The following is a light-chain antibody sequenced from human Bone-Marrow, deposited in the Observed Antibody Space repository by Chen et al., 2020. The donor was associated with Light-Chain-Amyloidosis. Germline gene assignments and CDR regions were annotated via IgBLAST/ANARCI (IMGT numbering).Light chain of an antibody. Sequence: NFMLTQPHSVSESPGKTVIISCTRSSGSIATNYVQWYQQRPGSSPTTVIYEDDQRPSGVPGRFSGSIDRSSNSASLTISGLKTEDEADYYCQSYQGSSQGVFGGGTKLSVL. V-gene: IGLV6-57*01. CDR2: EDD. J-gene: IGLJ3*02. CDR1: SGSIATNY. CDR3: QSYQGSSQGV.